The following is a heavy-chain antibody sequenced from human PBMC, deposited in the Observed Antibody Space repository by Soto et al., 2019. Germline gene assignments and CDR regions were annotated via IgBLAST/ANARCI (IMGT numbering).Heavy chain of an antibody. CDR1: VFTFRSSW. CDR2: INGDGCVI. CDR3: VRDIR. V-gene: IGHV3-74*01. Sequence: EVQLVESGGGLVQPGGSLRLSCAASVFTFRSSWMYWVRQTPGKGPVWVSCINGDGCVIYYADSVKGRFTISRDNARDTLYLQMNSLTTEDSAVYYCVRDIRWGQGTLVSVSS. J-gene: IGHJ4*02.